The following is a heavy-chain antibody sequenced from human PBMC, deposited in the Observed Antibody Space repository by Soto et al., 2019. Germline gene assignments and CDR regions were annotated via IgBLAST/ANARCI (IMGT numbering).Heavy chain of an antibody. J-gene: IGHJ6*02. CDR1: GFTFSSYS. Sequence: GGSLRLSCAASGFTFSSYSMNWVRQAPGKGLEWVSSISSSSSYIYYADSVKGRFTISRDNAKNSPYLQMNSLRAEDTAVYYCAREYFEYSSSAEGGMDVWGQGTTVTVSS. V-gene: IGHV3-21*01. D-gene: IGHD6-6*01. CDR3: AREYFEYSSSAEGGMDV. CDR2: ISSSSSYI.